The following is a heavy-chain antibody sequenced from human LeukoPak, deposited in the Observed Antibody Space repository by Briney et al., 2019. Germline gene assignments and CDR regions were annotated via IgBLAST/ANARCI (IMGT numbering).Heavy chain of an antibody. Sequence: ASVKVSCKASGYTFTDYYMHWVRQAPGQGLEWMGWINPKSGGTNYAQKFQGRGTMTTDTSISTAYMEVSRLRSDDTAVYYCARVRIGQQLDKYYYYAMDVWGQGTTVTVSS. CDR1: GYTFTDYY. CDR3: ARVRIGQQLDKYYYYAMDV. D-gene: IGHD6-13*01. CDR2: INPKSGGT. J-gene: IGHJ6*02. V-gene: IGHV1-2*02.